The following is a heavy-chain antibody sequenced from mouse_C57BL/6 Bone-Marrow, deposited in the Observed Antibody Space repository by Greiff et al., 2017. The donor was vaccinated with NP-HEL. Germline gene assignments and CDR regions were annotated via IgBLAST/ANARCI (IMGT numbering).Heavy chain of an antibody. CDR1: GYEFSNYW. CDR2: IYPGDGDT. CDR3: ARGAY. Sequence: QVHVKQSGAELVKPGASVKISCKASGYEFSNYWMNWVKQRPGKGLEWIGQIYPGDGDTNYNGQFKDKATLTADKSSSTAYMQLSRLTSEDSAVYFCARGAYWGQGTLVTVSA. V-gene: IGHV1-80*01. J-gene: IGHJ3*01.